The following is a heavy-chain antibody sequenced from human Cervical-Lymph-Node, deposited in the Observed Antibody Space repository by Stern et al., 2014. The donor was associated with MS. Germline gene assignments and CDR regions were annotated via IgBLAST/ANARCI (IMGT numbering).Heavy chain of an antibody. V-gene: IGHV3-21*01. CDR1: GFTFSSYS. D-gene: IGHD6-13*01. Sequence: VQLVESGGGLVKPGGSLRLSCAASGFTFSSYSMNWVRQAPGKGLEWVSSISISSSYIYYADSVKGRFTISRDNAKNSLYLQMNSLRAEDTAVYYCARDTGIAAAGDAWGQGTLVTVSS. CDR2: ISISSSYI. CDR3: ARDTGIAAAGDA. J-gene: IGHJ5*02.